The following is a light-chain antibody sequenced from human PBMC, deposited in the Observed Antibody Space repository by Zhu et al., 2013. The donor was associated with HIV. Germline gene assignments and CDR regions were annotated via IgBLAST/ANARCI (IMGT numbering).Light chain of an antibody. J-gene: IGLJ2*01. CDR2: QDV. CDR3: QAWVSSPANVV. V-gene: IGLV3-1*01. Sequence: SYELTQPPSVSVSPGQTATITCSGDMLRSSYIHWYQQRPGQSPLLVIYQDVKRPSGVPQRFSGSNSGNVAILTIGGTQPMDEAIYYCQAWVSSPANVVFGGGTKLTVL. CDR1: MLRSSY.